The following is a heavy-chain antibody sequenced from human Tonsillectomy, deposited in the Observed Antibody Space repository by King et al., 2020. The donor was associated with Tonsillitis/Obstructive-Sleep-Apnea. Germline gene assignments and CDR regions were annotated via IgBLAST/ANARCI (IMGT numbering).Heavy chain of an antibody. CDR1: GGSISSSGYY. Sequence: QLQESGPGLVNPSQTLSVTCTVSGGSISSSGYYWTWIRQHPGKGLEWIGYIYYSGSTYYNPSLKSRLIISVDTSKNQFSLKLSSVTVADTAVYYCARYSRGRGNWFDPWGQGTLVAVSS. CDR2: IYYSGST. CDR3: ARYSRGRGNWFDP. J-gene: IGHJ5*02. V-gene: IGHV4-31*03. D-gene: IGHD3-22*01.